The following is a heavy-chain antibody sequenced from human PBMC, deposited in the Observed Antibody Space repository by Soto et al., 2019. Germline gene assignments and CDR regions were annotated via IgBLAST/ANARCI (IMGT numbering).Heavy chain of an antibody. D-gene: IGHD1-7*01. V-gene: IGHV4-39*01. J-gene: IGHJ5*02. CDR2: IYYSGST. CDR1: GGSISSSSYY. CDR3: ARRTNWNYFWFDP. Sequence: SETLSLTCTVSGGSISSSSYYWGWIRQPPGKGLEWIGSIYYSGSTYYNPSLKSRVTISVDTSKNQFSLKLSSVTAADTAVYYCARRTNWNYFWFDPWGQGTLVTVSS.